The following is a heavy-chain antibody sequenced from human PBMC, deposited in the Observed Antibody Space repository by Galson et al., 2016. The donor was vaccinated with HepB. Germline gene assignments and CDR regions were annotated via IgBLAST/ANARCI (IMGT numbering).Heavy chain of an antibody. Sequence: LEWVSAINDGGGRTFYADSVKGRFIISRDNSKNTLYLQMNSLRADDTAIYYCAKVQWLLWYFDYWGQGSLVTVSS. V-gene: IGHV3-23*01. CDR2: INDGGGRT. J-gene: IGHJ4*02. D-gene: IGHD6-19*01. CDR3: AKVQWLLWYFDY.